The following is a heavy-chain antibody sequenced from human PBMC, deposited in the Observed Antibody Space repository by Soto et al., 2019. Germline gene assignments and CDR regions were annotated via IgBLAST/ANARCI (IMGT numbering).Heavy chain of an antibody. Sequence: ASVKVSCKASGYTFTSYTVSWVRQAPGQGLEWMGWINPNSGGTNYAQKFQGRVTMTRDTSISTAYMELSRLRSDDTAVYYCARLGLKSHYYDSPDIWGQGTMVTVSS. D-gene: IGHD3-22*01. J-gene: IGHJ3*02. CDR1: GYTFTSYT. CDR3: ARLGLKSHYYDSPDI. V-gene: IGHV1-2*02. CDR2: INPNSGGT.